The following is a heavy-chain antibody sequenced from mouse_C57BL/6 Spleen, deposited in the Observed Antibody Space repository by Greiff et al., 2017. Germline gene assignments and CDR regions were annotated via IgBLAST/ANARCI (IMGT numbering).Heavy chain of an antibody. Sequence: QVQLQQSGPELVKPGASVKLSCKASGYTFTSYDINWVKQRPGQGLEWIGWIYPRDGSTKYNEKFKGKATLTVDTSSSTAYMELHSLTSEDSAVYFGARTPITTVVAQYFDVWGTGTTVTVSS. CDR2: IYPRDGST. CDR3: ARTPITTVVAQYFDV. CDR1: GYTFTSYD. D-gene: IGHD1-1*01. V-gene: IGHV1-85*01. J-gene: IGHJ1*03.